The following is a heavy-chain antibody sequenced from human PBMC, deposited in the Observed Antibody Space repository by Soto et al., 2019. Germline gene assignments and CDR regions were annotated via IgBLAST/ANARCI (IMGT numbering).Heavy chain of an antibody. CDR1: GGTFSNYA. J-gene: IGHJ4*02. Sequence: QVQLVQSGAEVKKPGSSVEVSCKASGGTFSNYAISWVRQAPGQGLGWMGGIIPMFGTATYAQKFQGRVTITADESTSTAYMELSSLRSGDTAVYYCARVESSGYYFPFHYWGQGTLVTVSS. D-gene: IGHD3-22*01. CDR2: IIPMFGTA. V-gene: IGHV1-69*01. CDR3: ARVESSGYYFPFHY.